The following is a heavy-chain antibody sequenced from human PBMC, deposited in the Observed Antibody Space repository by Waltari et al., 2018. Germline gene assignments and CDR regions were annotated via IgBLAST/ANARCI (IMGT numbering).Heavy chain of an antibody. D-gene: IGHD2-2*01. Sequence: EVQLVESGEGLVQPGGSLRLSCPASGFTSSRYSLNWVRRAPGKGLEWVSYISSSSSTIYYADSVKCRFTISRDNAKNSLYLQMNSLRAEDTAVYYCARQGYHQTAPFDPWGQGTLVTVSS. CDR2: ISSSSSTI. J-gene: IGHJ5*02. CDR1: GFTSSRYS. CDR3: ARQGYHQTAPFDP. V-gene: IGHV3-48*04.